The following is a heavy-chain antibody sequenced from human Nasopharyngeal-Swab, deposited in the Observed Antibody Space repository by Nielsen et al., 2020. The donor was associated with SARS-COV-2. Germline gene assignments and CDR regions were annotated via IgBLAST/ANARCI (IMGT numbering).Heavy chain of an antibody. Sequence: GGSLRLSCAASGFTFSSNYMSWVRQAPGKGLEWVSVIYSGGSTYYADSVKGRFTISRDNSKNTLYLQMNSLRAEDTAVYYCARAGDSSGWFPPYYFDYWGQGTLVTVSS. CDR3: ARAGDSSGWFPPYYFDY. CDR2: IYSGGST. J-gene: IGHJ4*02. V-gene: IGHV3-53*01. D-gene: IGHD6-19*01. CDR1: GFTFSSNY.